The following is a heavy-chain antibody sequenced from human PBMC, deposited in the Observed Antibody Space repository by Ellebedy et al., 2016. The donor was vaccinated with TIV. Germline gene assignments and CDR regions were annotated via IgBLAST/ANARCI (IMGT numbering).Heavy chain of an antibody. CDR2: IYNVELT. CDR1: SGSIYTSY. Sequence: MPSETLSLTCTVSSGSIYTSYWSWIRQPPGKGLEWIGYIYNVELTNYSPSLKSRTSISIDTSKKQFSLNLTSVTVADTALYFCARGVVRGVAAFDIWGRGTMVIVSS. V-gene: IGHV4-59*01. CDR3: ARGVVRGVAAFDI. D-gene: IGHD3-10*01. J-gene: IGHJ3*02.